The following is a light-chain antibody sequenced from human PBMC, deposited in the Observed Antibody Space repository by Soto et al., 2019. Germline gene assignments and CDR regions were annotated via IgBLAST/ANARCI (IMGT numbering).Light chain of an antibody. CDR2: EAS. CDR1: QGVGKF. J-gene: IGKJ4*01. V-gene: IGKV3-11*01. CDR3: QQRNSWPLT. Sequence: DIVLTQSPDTLSLSPGERATLSCRASQGVGKFLDWYHQKPGLAPSLVIYEASNRATDIPDRFSGSGSGTAFTLTINRLEPEDVGIYYCQQRNSWPLTFGGGTKVELK.